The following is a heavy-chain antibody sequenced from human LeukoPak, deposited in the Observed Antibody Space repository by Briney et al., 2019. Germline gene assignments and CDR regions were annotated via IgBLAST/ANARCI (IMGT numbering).Heavy chain of an antibody. V-gene: IGHV3-23*01. CDR1: GFYFTIYA. CDR2: VSGDGGST. J-gene: IGHJ5*02. D-gene: IGHD3-16*01. CDR3: SKFRYAYSTSSWFDG. Sequence: GGSMTLSCAVSGFYFTIYAMTWVRQPPRKGRGWVSAVSGDGGSTYYADSVTDRFFTFRDQSTNTLFLQRNSLITEDPGVYYCSKFRYAYSTSSWFDGWRQGTIVTDSS.